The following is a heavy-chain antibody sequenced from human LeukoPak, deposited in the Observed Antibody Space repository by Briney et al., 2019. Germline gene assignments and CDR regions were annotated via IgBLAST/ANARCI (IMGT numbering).Heavy chain of an antibody. Sequence: GGSLRLSCAASKFTFSSYAMSWVRQAPGKGLEWVSVISGSGGGTYYADSVKGRFTISRDNSKSTLYLQMNSLRLEDTAVYYRARGGGDYYFDYWGQGTLVTVSS. CDR1: KFTFSSYA. CDR3: ARGGGDYYFDY. D-gene: IGHD2-21*02. J-gene: IGHJ4*02. V-gene: IGHV3-23*01. CDR2: ISGSGGGT.